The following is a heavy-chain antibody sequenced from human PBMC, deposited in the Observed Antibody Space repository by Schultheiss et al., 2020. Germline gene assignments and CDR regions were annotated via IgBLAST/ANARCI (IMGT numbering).Heavy chain of an antibody. CDR1: GGTFSSYA. CDR3: AREGVLRFLEWLLQDYYYYYGMDV. Sequence: ASVKVSCKASGGTFSSYAISWVRQAPGQGLDWMGWINPHTGGTKYAQKFQGWVTMTTDTSTSTAYMELRSLRSDDTAVYYCAREGVLRFLEWLLQDYYYYYGMDVWGKGTTVTVSS. V-gene: IGHV1-18*01. D-gene: IGHD3-3*01. CDR2: INPHTGGT. J-gene: IGHJ6*04.